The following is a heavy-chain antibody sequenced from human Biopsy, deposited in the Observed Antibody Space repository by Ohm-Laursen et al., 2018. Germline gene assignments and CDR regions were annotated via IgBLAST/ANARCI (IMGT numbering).Heavy chain of an antibody. CDR1: GFSFNDYY. D-gene: IGHD2-15*01. J-gene: IGHJ4*02. CDR3: ARLQGMQLQKNYFDY. Sequence: SLRLPCTASGFSFNDYYMSWIRQAPGKRLEWVSYISNSGGTIFYADSVKGRFTVSRDNAKNSLYLHMSSLRADDTAVYYCARLQGMQLQKNYFDYWGLGTPVTVSS. CDR2: ISNSGGTI. V-gene: IGHV3-11*01.